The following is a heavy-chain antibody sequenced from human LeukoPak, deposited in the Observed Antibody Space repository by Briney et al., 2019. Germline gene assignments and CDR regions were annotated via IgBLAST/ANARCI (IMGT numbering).Heavy chain of an antibody. Sequence: GGSLRLSCAASGFTVSSNYMSWVRQAPGKGLEWVSVIYSGGSTYYADSVKGRFTISRDNSKNTLYLQMNSLRAEDTAVYYCARASPPYYYDSSGYLVDDAFDIWGQGTMVTVSS. CDR1: GFTVSSNY. V-gene: IGHV3-66*01. J-gene: IGHJ3*02. CDR2: IYSGGST. CDR3: ARASPPYYYDSSGYLVDDAFDI. D-gene: IGHD3-22*01.